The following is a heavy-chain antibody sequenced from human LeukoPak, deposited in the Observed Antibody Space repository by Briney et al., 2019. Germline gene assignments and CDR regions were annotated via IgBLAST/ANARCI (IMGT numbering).Heavy chain of an antibody. D-gene: IGHD2-15*01. CDR1: GGSISSYY. CDR2: IYYSGST. Sequence: SETLSLTCTVSGGSISSYYWSWIRQPPGKGLEWIGYIYYSGSTNYNPSLKSRVTISVDTSKNQFSLKLSSVTAADTAVYYWGGDLIGYCSGGSCSTGMDVWGQGTTVTVSS. V-gene: IGHV4-59*01. CDR3: GGDLIGYCSGGSCSTGMDV. J-gene: IGHJ6*02.